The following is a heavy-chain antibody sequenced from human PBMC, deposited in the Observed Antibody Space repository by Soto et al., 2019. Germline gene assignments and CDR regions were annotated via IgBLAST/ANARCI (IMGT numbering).Heavy chain of an antibody. J-gene: IGHJ4*02. Sequence: EVQLVESGGGLVQPGGSLRLSCAASGLTVSSNYMSWVRQAPGKGLEWVSVIYSGGSTYYADYVKGRFTISRDNSKNTLYLQMNSLRAEDTAVYYGARDFYYYGSGTMGGYFDYWGQGTLVTVSS. CDR2: IYSGGST. CDR1: GLTVSSNY. CDR3: ARDFYYYGSGTMGGYFDY. V-gene: IGHV3-66*01. D-gene: IGHD3-10*01.